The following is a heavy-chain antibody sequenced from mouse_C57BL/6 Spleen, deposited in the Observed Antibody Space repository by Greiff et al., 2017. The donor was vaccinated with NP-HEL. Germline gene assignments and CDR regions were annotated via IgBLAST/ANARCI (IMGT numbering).Heavy chain of an antibody. CDR2: IYPRDGST. Sequence: QVQLQQSGPELVKPGASVKISCKASGYAFSSSWMNWVKQRPGKGLEWIGRIYPRDGSTKYNEKFKGKATLTVDTSSSTAYMELHSLTSEDSAVYFCARGGDYYGSSYPYYAMDYWGQGTSVTVSS. CDR1: GYAFSSSW. V-gene: IGHV1-82*01. D-gene: IGHD1-1*01. J-gene: IGHJ4*01. CDR3: ARGGDYYGSSYPYYAMDY.